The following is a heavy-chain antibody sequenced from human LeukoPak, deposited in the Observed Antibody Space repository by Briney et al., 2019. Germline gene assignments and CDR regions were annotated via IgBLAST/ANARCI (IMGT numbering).Heavy chain of an antibody. Sequence: SVEVSCKASGYTFTGYYMHWVRQAPGQGLEWMGWINPNSGGTNYAQKFQGRVTMTRDTSISTAYMELSRLRSDDTAVYYCARVRYDILTGYYSGPDYWGQGTLVTVSS. CDR3: ARVRYDILTGYYSGPDY. CDR2: INPNSGGT. CDR1: GYTFTGYY. V-gene: IGHV1-2*02. J-gene: IGHJ4*02. D-gene: IGHD3-9*01.